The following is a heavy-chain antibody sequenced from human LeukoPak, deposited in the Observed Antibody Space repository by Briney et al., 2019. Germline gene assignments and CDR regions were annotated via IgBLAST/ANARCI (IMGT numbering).Heavy chain of an antibody. CDR1: GDSVSSNSAA. Sequence: SQTLSLTCAISGDSVSSNSAAWNWIRQPPSRGLDWLGRTYYRSKWYNDYAVSVKSRITINPDTSKNQFSLQLNSVTPEDTAVYYCARQDGIAARTLDYWGQGTLVTVSS. CDR3: ARQDGIAARTLDY. D-gene: IGHD6-6*01. CDR2: TYYRSKWYN. J-gene: IGHJ4*02. V-gene: IGHV6-1*01.